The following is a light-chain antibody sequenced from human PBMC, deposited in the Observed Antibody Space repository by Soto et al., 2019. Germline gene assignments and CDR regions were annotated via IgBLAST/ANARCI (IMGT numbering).Light chain of an antibody. CDR3: QQYNTYPMT. V-gene: IGKV1-5*03. CDR2: KTS. CDR1: QTINSW. J-gene: IGKJ1*01. Sequence: DIQMTQSPSTLSASVGDRVTITCRASQTINSWLAWYQHRPGKGPKLLIYKTSTVEGGVPLRFSGSGSGTEFTLTISSLQPADSATYYCQQYNTYPMTFGHGTKVDIK.